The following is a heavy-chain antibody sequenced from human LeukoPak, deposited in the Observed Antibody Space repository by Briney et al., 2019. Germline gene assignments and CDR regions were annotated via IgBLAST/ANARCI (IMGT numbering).Heavy chain of an antibody. Sequence: GGSLRPSCAASGFTFSSYGMHWVRQAPGKGLEWVAVISYDGSNKYYADSVKGRFTISRDNSKNTLYLQMNSLRAEDTAVYYCAKDRPSYARYSSSWYPFDYWGQGTLVTVSS. J-gene: IGHJ4*02. D-gene: IGHD6-13*01. CDR1: GFTFSSYG. V-gene: IGHV3-30*18. CDR2: ISYDGSNK. CDR3: AKDRPSYARYSSSWYPFDY.